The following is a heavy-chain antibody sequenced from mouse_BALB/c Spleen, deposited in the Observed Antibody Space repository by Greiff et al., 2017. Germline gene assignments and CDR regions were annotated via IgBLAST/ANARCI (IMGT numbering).Heavy chain of an antibody. D-gene: IGHD1-1*01. J-gene: IGHJ2*01. CDR1: GYTFTSYT. CDR3: ARSCTTVVEALDY. CDR2: INPSSGYT. Sequence: VQLQESAAELARPGASVKMSCKASGYTFTSYTMHWVKQRPGQGLEWIGYINPSSGYTEYNQKFKDKTTLTADKSSSTAYMQLSSLTSEDSAVYYCARSCTTVVEALDYWGQGTTLTVSS. V-gene: IGHV1-4*02.